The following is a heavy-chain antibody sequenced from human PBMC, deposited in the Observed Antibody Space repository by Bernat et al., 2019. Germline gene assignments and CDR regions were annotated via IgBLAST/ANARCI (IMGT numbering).Heavy chain of an antibody. CDR2: ISYDGSNK. D-gene: IGHD4-17*01. CDR3: AKDHDYGDYPPPRYGMDV. CDR1: GFTFSSYG. J-gene: IGHJ6*02. V-gene: IGHV3-30*18. Sequence: QVQLVESGGGVVQPGRSLRLSCAASGFTFSSYGMHWVRQAPGKGLEWVAVISYDGSNKYYADSVKGRFTISRDNSKNTLYLQMNSLRAEDTAVYYCAKDHDYGDYPPPRYGMDVRGQGTTVTVSS.